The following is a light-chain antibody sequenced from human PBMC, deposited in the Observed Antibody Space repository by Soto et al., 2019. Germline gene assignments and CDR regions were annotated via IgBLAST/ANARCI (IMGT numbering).Light chain of an antibody. CDR2: EVS. CDR1: SSDVGEYNY. CDR3: SSYTSSSSVV. V-gene: IGLV2-14*01. J-gene: IGLJ3*02. Sequence: QLVLTQPASVSGSPGQSITISCTGTSSDVGEYNYVSWYQQYPGKAPKLMIYEVSNRPSGVSNRFSGSKSGNTASLTISGLQPEDEADYYCSSYTSSSSVVIAGGTQLTVL.